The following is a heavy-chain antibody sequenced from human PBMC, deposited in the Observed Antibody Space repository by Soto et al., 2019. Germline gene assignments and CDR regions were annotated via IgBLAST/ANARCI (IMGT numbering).Heavy chain of an antibody. Sequence: PAETLSLTCAVYGGSFSGYYWSWIRQPPGKGLEWIGEINHSGSTNYNPSLKSRATISVDTSKNQFSLKLSSVTAADTAVYYCARGPLTMVRGIINWGQGTLVTVSS. J-gene: IGHJ1*01. CDR1: GGSFSGYY. CDR3: ARGPLTMVRGIIN. CDR2: INHSGST. D-gene: IGHD3-10*01. V-gene: IGHV4-34*01.